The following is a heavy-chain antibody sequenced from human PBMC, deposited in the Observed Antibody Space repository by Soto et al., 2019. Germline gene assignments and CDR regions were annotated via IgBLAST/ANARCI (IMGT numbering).Heavy chain of an antibody. D-gene: IGHD4-17*01. CDR2: INSDGSHT. Sequence: EVQLVESGGGLVQPGGTLSFSCETSGFTFFAYCFHWLRHVPGRGLVWVSRINSDGSHTSYGASVRGRFTFSSDNSTNAVYLQMNSLPAEDTAVYSCAKEGDYGDYASENRSDSWGQGGLVTVAS. V-gene: IGHV3-74*01. CDR3: AKEGDYGDYASENRSDS. J-gene: IGHJ5*01. CDR1: GFTFFAYC.